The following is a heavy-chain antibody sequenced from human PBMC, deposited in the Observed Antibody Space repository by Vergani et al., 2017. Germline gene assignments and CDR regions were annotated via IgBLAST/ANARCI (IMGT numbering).Heavy chain of an antibody. D-gene: IGHD4-23*01. CDR2: INWNGGST. V-gene: IGHV3-20*01. J-gene: IGHJ3*02. CDR1: GFNFDDYG. CDR3: ARVYGGNWGGAFDI. Sequence: EVQLVESGGGVVRPGGSLRLSCAASGFNFDDYGMSWVRQAPGKGLEWVSGINWNGGSTGYADSVKGRFTISRDNAKNSLYLQMNSLRAEDTALYHCARVYGGNWGGAFDIWGQGTMVTVSS.